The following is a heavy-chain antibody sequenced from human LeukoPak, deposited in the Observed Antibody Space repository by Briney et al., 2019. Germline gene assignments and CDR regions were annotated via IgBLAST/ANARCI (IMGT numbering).Heavy chain of an antibody. D-gene: IGHD2-2*01. CDR3: ARGLYCSSTSCQYFDY. CDR2: INQDGSEK. J-gene: IGHJ4*02. V-gene: IGHV3-7*04. Sequence: GGSLRLSCAASGFTFSDYYMSWVRHAPGKGLEWVANINQDGSEKYYVDSVKGRFTISRDNAKNSLYLQMNSLRGEDTAVYYCARGLYCSSTSCQYFDYWGQGTLVTVST. CDR1: GFTFSDYY.